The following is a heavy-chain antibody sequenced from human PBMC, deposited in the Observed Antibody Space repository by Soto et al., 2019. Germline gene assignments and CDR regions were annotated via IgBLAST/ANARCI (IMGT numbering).Heavy chain of an antibody. J-gene: IGHJ6*02. V-gene: IGHV1-69*12. D-gene: IGHD6-19*01. CDR1: GVTFSSNA. Sequence: QVQLVQSGAEVKKPGSSVKVACKASGVTFSSNAISWVRQAPGQGLEWMGGISPIFGTANYAQKFQGRVTITADESNSTAYMELSSMRSEDTAVYYCARMISGFLLYGMDVWGQGTTVTVSS. CDR2: ISPIFGTA. CDR3: ARMISGFLLYGMDV.